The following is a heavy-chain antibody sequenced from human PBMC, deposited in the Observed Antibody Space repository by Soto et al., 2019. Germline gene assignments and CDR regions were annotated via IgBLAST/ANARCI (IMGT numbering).Heavy chain of an antibody. D-gene: IGHD2-21*02. J-gene: IGHJ5*02. CDR2: ISHSGNT. V-gene: IGHV4-38-2*01. CDR1: GYSISSTYY. Sequence: SETLSLICAVSGYSISSTYYWGWIRQSPGKGLEWIGSISHSGNTYYNPSLKSRVTISVDTSKNQFSLKLSSVTAADTAVYYCARLGLTDDGWFDPWGQGTLVTVS. CDR3: ARLGLTDDGWFDP.